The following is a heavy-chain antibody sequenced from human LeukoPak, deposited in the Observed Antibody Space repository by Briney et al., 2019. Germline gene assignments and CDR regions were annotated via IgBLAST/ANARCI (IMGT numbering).Heavy chain of an antibody. CDR1: GHSFIIYY. Sequence: GASVKVSCKASGHSFIIYYIHWVRQAPGQGLEWMGWIYPSSGGTKYAQKFQGRVTMTRDTSISTACMELSGLTSDDTAVYYCARQSDLGQFDLWGRGNLITVSS. CDR2: IYPSSGGT. V-gene: IGHV1-2*02. D-gene: IGHD7-27*01. CDR3: ARQSDLGQFDL. J-gene: IGHJ2*01.